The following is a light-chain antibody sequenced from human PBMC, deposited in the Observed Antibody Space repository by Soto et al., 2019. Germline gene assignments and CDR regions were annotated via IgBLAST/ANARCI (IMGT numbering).Light chain of an antibody. J-gene: IGLJ2*01. CDR1: SSNIGSNT. CDR3: AAWDDSLNGPV. V-gene: IGLV1-44*01. CDR2: SNN. Sequence: QSVLTQPPSASGTPGQRVTISCSGSSSNIGSNTVNWYQQLPGTAPKLLIYSNNQRPSGVPDRFSGSKSGTSASLAISVLQSEDEADYYCAAWDDSLNGPVFGGGTKLTV.